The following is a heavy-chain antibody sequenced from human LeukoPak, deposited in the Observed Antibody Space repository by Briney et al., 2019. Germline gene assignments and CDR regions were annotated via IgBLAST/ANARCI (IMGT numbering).Heavy chain of an antibody. CDR3: AKEHCSSTSCFFGY. D-gene: IGHD2-2*01. CDR1: GFTFDDYA. CDR2: ISWNSGSI. Sequence: AGGSLRLSCAASGFTFDDYAMHWVRQAPGKGLEWVSGISWNSGSIGYADSVKGRFIISRDNAKNSLYLQMNSLRAEDTALYYCAKEHCSSTSCFFGYWGQGTLVTVSS. J-gene: IGHJ4*02. V-gene: IGHV3-9*01.